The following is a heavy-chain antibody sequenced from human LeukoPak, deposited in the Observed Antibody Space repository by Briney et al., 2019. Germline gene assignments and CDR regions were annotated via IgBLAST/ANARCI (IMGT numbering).Heavy chain of an antibody. CDR1: GGPISRYD. J-gene: IGHJ4*02. V-gene: IGHV4-59*01. CDR2: IYYSGST. CDR3: ARDILTGYSDY. D-gene: IGHD3-9*01. Sequence: ETLSLTCIVSGGPISRYDWSWIRQPPGKGLEWIGYIYYSGSTNYNPSLKSRVTISVDTSKNQFSLKLSSVTAADTAVYYCARDILTGYSDYWGQGTLVTVSS.